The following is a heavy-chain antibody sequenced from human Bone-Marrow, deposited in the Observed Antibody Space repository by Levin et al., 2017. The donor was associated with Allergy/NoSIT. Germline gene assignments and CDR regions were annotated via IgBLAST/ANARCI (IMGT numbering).Heavy chain of an antibody. J-gene: IGHJ5*02. CDR2: IFHTGVT. CDR3: ARHSQRPGGWLLFSDWFDP. D-gene: IGHD5-12*01. CDR1: GDSITSSY. Sequence: PGGSLRLSCSVSGDSITSSYWSWFRQPPGKRPEWIGYIFHTGVTKYNPSLNRRATISADTSENHLSLRLNSVTAADTAVYYCARHSQRPGGWLLFSDWFDPWGQGTLVTVSS. V-gene: IGHV4-59*01.